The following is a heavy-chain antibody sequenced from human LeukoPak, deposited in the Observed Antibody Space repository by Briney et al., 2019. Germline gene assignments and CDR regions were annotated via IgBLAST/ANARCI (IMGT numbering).Heavy chain of an antibody. CDR2: ISWNSGSI. CDR3: ASGSYYYGSGSYSAPDY. CDR1: GFTFDDYA. D-gene: IGHD3-10*01. J-gene: IGHJ4*02. V-gene: IGHV3-9*01. Sequence: GGSLRLSCAASGFTFDDYAMHWVRQAPGKGLEWVSGISWNSGSIGYADSVKGRFTISRDNAKNSLYLQMNSLRAEDTALYYCASGSYYYGSGSYSAPDYWGQGTLVTVSS.